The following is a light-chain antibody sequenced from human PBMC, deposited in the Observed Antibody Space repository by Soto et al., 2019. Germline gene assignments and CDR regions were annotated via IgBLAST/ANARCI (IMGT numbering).Light chain of an antibody. CDR2: DVS. V-gene: IGLV2-14*03. Sequence: QSVLTQPAPVSGSPGQSITISCTGTSSDVGGYNYVSWYQHHPGKAPKLIIFDVSNRPSGVSNPFSGSKSGNTASLTISALQPEDEADYYCSSYTTSNTRQIVFGTGTKVTVL. CDR1: SSDVGGYNY. J-gene: IGLJ1*01. CDR3: SSYTTSNTRQIV.